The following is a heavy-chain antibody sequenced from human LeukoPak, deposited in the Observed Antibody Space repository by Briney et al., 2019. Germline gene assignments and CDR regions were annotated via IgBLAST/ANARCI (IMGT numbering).Heavy chain of an antibody. J-gene: IGHJ5*02. CDR2: IYYSGST. V-gene: IGHV4-31*03. D-gene: IGHD6-25*01. CDR1: GGSISSGGYY. Sequence: SETLSLTCTVSGGSISSGGYYWSWIRQHPGKGLEWIGYIYYSGSTYHNPSLKSRVTISVDTSKNQFSLKLSSVTAADTAVYYCARGRIKRGRPNWFDPWGQGTLVTVSS. CDR3: ARGRIKRGRPNWFDP.